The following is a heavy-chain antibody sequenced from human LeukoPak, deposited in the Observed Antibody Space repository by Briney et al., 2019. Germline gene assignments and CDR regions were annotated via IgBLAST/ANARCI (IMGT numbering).Heavy chain of an antibody. CDR2: IYYSVTT. J-gene: IGHJ4*02. V-gene: IGHV4-39*07. CDR1: GGSISSGSYY. Sequence: SSQTLSLTRTVSGGSISSGSYYCGCIRQPPGKGLEWIGIIYYSVTTYYNPSLKSRVTISVDTSKNQFSLKLSSVTAADTAVYYCARSSRACSGGSCARVGKIDYWGQGTLVTVSS. D-gene: IGHD2-15*01. CDR3: ARSSRACSGGSCARVGKIDY.